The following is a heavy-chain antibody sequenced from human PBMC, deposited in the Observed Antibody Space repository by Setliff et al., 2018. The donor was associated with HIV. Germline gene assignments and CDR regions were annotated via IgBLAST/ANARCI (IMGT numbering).Heavy chain of an antibody. CDR3: AKAWGSGYPSFESALMFDV. Sequence: QPGGSLRLSCAASGFTFSAYAMTWVRRAPGKGLEWVSATTSNGRTTDYAESVRGRFTLSRDNSRNTLYLHMTSLRAEDTAIYYCAKAWGSGYPSFESALMFDVWGQGTLVTVSS. CDR2: TTSNGRTT. D-gene: IGHD3-3*01. V-gene: IGHV3-23*01. J-gene: IGHJ4*02. CDR1: GFTFSAYA.